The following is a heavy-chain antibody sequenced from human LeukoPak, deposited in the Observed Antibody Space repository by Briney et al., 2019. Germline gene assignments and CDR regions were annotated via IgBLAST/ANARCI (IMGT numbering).Heavy chain of an antibody. D-gene: IGHD2-15*01. J-gene: IGHJ6*03. CDR2: IYSGGTT. CDR3: ARGYCSGGSCYSKDYYYMDV. CDR1: GFTVSSNY. V-gene: IGHV3-53*01. Sequence: PGGSLRLSCAASGFTVSSNYMSWVRQAPGKRLEWVSIIYSGGTTYYTDSVTGRFTISRDNSNNMLYLQMNSLRAEDTAVYYCARGYCSGGSCYSKDYYYMDVWGKGTTVTVSS.